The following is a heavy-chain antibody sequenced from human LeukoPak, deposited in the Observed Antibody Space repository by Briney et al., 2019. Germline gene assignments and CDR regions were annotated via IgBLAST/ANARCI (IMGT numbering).Heavy chain of an antibody. CDR3: VRTPPNWGFDY. CDR1: GYTFTTHD. V-gene: IGHV1-8*01. Sequence: ASVKVSCKASGYTFTTHDINWVRRATGQGLEWLGWMSPNSGDTGYAQKFQGRVTMTSDSSISTAYMELSSLRSEDTAIYYCVRTPPNWGFDYWGQGTLVTVSS. J-gene: IGHJ4*02. CDR2: MSPNSGDT. D-gene: IGHD7-27*01.